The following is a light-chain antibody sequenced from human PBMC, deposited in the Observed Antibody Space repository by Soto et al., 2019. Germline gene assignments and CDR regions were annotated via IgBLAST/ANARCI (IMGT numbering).Light chain of an antibody. V-gene: IGKV1-27*01. CDR2: ATS. Sequence: DVQMTQSPSSLSAFVGDRVTITCRASQGIAPYLAWFQQKTGKVPKLLIYATSTLQSGVPSRFSGSGSGTDFTLTISSLQPEDVATYYCQKYNSAPLTFGGGTRWIS. CDR1: QGIAPY. J-gene: IGKJ4*01. CDR3: QKYNSAPLT.